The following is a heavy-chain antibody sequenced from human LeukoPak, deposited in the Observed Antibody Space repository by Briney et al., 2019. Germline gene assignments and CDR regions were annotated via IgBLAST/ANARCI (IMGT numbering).Heavy chain of an antibody. Sequence: GGSLRLSCAASGFTFSSYWMHWVRQAPGKGLVWVSRINSDGSSTSYADSVKGRFTISRDNAKNTLYLQMNSLRAEDTAVYYCARVKESTYCGGDCYPEHWGQGTLVTVSS. D-gene: IGHD2-21*02. CDR3: ARVKESTYCGGDCYPEH. CDR1: GFTFSSYW. J-gene: IGHJ1*01. CDR2: INSDGSST. V-gene: IGHV3-74*01.